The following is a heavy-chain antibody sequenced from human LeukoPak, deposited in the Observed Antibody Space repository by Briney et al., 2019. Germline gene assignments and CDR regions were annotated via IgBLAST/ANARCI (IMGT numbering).Heavy chain of an antibody. V-gene: IGHV4-61*02. D-gene: IGHD3-10*01. CDR2: IYTSGST. Sequence: SQTLSLTCTVSGGSISSGSYYWSWIRQPAGKGLEWIGRIYTSGSTNYNPSLKSRVTISVNTSKNQFSLKLSSVTAADTAVYYCARVDGFGQGFDYWGQGTLVTVSS. CDR1: GGSISSGSYY. J-gene: IGHJ4*02. CDR3: ARVDGFGQGFDY.